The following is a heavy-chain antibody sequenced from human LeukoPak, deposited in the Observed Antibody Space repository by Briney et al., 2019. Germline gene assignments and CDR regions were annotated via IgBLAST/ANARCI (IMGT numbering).Heavy chain of an antibody. CDR3: AREPRSRGSNWGTTENWFDP. V-gene: IGHV1-3*01. Sequence: GASVKVSCKASGYTFTSYAMHWVRQAPGQRLEWMGWINAGNGNTKYSQKFQSRVTITADKSTSTAYMELSSLRSEDTAVYYCAREPRSRGSNWGTTENWFDPWGQGTLVTVSS. CDR2: INAGNGNT. D-gene: IGHD1-26*01. J-gene: IGHJ5*02. CDR1: GYTFTSYA.